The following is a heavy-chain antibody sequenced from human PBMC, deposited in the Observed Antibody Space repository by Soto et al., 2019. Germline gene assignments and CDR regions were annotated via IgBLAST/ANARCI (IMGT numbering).Heavy chain of an antibody. Sequence: QVQLQESGPGLVKPSQTLSLTCTVSGGSISSGGYYWSWIRQHPGKGLEWVSSLTVTGDSAFYSDSVKGRFTISRDITKSTLYLQMNSLRAEDTAVYYCAKNGCSYPACYPYYYYVDVWGRGTTVTVSS. CDR3: AKNGCSYPACYPYYYYVDV. CDR1: GGSISSGGYY. CDR2: TVTGDSA. V-gene: IGHV4-31*03. D-gene: IGHD2-15*01. J-gene: IGHJ6*03.